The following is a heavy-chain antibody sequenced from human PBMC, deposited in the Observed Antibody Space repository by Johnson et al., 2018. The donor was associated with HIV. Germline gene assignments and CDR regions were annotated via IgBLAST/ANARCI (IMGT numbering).Heavy chain of an antibody. CDR3: TTTGTWYYDSSGYSTSDAFDI. J-gene: IGHJ3*02. D-gene: IGHD3-22*01. V-gene: IGHV3-15*01. CDR1: GFTLSNAW. Sequence: VQLVESGGGLVKPGGSLRLSCAASGFTLSNAWMSWVRQAPGKGLEWVGRIKSKTDGGTTDYAAPVKGRFTISRDDSKNTLYLQMNSLKTEDTAVYYCTTTGTWYYDSSGYSTSDAFDIWGQGTMVTVSS. CDR2: IKSKTDGGTT.